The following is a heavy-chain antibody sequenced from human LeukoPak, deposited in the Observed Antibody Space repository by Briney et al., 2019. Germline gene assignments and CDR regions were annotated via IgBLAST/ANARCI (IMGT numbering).Heavy chain of an antibody. Sequence: PGGSLRLSCAASGFTVSSDYMSWVRQAPRKGLEWVSVIYSGGSTYYADSVKGRFTISRDNSKSILYLQMNSLRAEDTAVYYCARILGGGAGMDVWGQGTTVTVFS. CDR1: GFTVSSDY. J-gene: IGHJ6*02. CDR3: ARILGGGAGMDV. V-gene: IGHV3-53*01. D-gene: IGHD2-15*01. CDR2: IYSGGST.